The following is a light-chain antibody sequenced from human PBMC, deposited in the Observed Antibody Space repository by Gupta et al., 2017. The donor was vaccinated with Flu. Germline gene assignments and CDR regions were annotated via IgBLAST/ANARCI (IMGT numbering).Light chain of an antibody. J-gene: IGKJ4*01. CDR3: QQENNWPIT. CDR1: QSVSSN. CDR2: GAS. V-gene: IGKV3-15*01. Sequence: PGERATLSCRASQSVSSNLAWYQQKPGQAPRLLIFGASTRATGIPARFSGSGSGTEFTLTISSLQSEDFAVYYCQQENNWPITFGGGTKVEIK.